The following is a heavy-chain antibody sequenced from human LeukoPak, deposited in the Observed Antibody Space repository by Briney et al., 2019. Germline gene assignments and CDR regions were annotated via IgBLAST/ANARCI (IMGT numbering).Heavy chain of an antibody. CDR1: GGSFSGYY. J-gene: IGHJ2*01. CDR2: IYYGSVFYSVST. Sequence: SETLSLTCAVYGGSFSGYYWGWIRQPPGKGLERIGSIYYGSVFYSVSTYYNPSLKIRVTISVDTSKNQLSLKLSSVTAADTAVYYCARSANYDILTGLDWYFDLWGRGTLVTVSS. CDR3: ARSANYDILTGLDWYFDL. D-gene: IGHD3-9*01. V-gene: IGHV4-34*01.